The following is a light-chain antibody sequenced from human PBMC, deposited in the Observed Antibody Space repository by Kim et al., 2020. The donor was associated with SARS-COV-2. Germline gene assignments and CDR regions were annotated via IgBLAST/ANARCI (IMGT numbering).Light chain of an antibody. Sequence: QSVLTQPPSASGTPGQRVTISCSGSSSNIGSNYVYWYQQLPGTAPKLLIYRNNQRPSGVPDRFSGSKSGTSASLAISGLRSEDEADYYCAAWDDILNGPEFGGGTQLTVL. CDR1: SSNIGSNY. CDR2: RNN. V-gene: IGLV1-47*01. CDR3: AAWDDILNGPE. J-gene: IGLJ3*02.